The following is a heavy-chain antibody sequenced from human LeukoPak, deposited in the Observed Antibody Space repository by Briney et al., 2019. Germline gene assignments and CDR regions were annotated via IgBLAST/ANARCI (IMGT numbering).Heavy chain of an antibody. J-gene: IGHJ5*01. Sequence: PSETLSLTCTVSGDSISSSTYYWGWIRQPPGKGLKSIGSVYYSGNTYYNSSLKSRVIISVDTSRNQFSLRLSSVTAADTAVYYCARHLGVHMDWFDSWGQGTLVTVSS. CDR2: VYYSGNT. V-gene: IGHV4-39*01. D-gene: IGHD3-16*01. CDR3: ARHLGVHMDWFDS. CDR1: GDSISSSTYY.